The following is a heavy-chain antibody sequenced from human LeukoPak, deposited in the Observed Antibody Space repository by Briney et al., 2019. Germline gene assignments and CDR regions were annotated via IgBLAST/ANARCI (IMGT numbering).Heavy chain of an antibody. CDR1: GGSISSYY. J-gene: IGHJ5*02. D-gene: IGHD2-15*01. Sequence: KSSETLSLTCTVSGGSISSYYWSWIRQPAGKGLEWIGRIYTSGSTNYNPSLKSRVTMSVDTSKNQFSLKLSSVTAADTAVYYCARDGDDCSSGSCYRRPGEFDPWGQGTLVTVSS. V-gene: IGHV4-4*07. CDR2: IYTSGST. CDR3: ARDGDDCSSGSCYRRPGEFDP.